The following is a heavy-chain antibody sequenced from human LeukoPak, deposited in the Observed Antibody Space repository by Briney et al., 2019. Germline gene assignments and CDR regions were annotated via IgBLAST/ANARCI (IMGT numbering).Heavy chain of an antibody. CDR1: GGSFSSADYY. CDR3: ASIVVVPDDIDY. V-gene: IGHV4-30-4*08. D-gene: IGHD2-21*02. J-gene: IGHJ4*02. Sequence: PSETLSLTCAVSGGSFSSADYYWSWIPQSPGKGLEWVVFIYDSGSNYYNPSLKSRVTISVDTSKNQFSLKLRSVTAADTAVYYCASIVVVPDDIDYWGQGTLVTVSS. CDR2: IYDSGSN.